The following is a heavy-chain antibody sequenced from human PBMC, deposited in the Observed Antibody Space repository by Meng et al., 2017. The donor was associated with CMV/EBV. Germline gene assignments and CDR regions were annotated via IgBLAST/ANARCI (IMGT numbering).Heavy chain of an antibody. CDR1: GYTFTGYY. D-gene: IGHD6-13*01. J-gene: IGHJ5*02. V-gene: IGHV1-2*02. CDR3: ARSSSWYHWGGWFDP. CDR2: INPNSGGT. Sequence: SVKVPCKASGYTFTGYYMHWVRQAPGQGLEWMGWINPNSGGTNYAQKFQGRVTMTRDTSISTAYMELSRLRSDDTAVYYCARSSSWYHWGGWFDPWGQGTLVTVSS.